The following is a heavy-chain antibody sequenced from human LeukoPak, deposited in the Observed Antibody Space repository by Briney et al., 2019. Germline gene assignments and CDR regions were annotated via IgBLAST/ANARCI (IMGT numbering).Heavy chain of an antibody. D-gene: IGHD4/OR15-4a*01. J-gene: IGHJ3*02. CDR1: GFTFSGSA. CDR2: IRSRANSYAT. Sequence: GGSLRLSCAASGFTFSGSAMHWVRQASGKGLEWVGRIRSRANSYATAYAASVKGRFTISRDDSKNTAYLQMSSLKTEDTAVYYCSTRVPNAFDIWGQGTMVTVSS. CDR3: STRVPNAFDI. V-gene: IGHV3-73*01.